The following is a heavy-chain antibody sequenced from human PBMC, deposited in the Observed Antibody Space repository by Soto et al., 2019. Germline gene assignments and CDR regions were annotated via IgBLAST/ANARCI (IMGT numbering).Heavy chain of an antibody. Sequence: GGSLRLSCAASGFTFSSYAMHWVRQAPGKGLEWVAVISYDGSNKHYADSVKGRFTISRDNAKNTLYLQMNSLRAEDTAVYYCARDFSSCSSARCYSYYYGMDVWGQGTTVTVSS. CDR1: GFTFSSYA. J-gene: IGHJ6*02. D-gene: IGHD2-2*01. CDR3: ARDFSSCSSARCYSYYYGMDV. V-gene: IGHV3-30-3*01. CDR2: ISYDGSNK.